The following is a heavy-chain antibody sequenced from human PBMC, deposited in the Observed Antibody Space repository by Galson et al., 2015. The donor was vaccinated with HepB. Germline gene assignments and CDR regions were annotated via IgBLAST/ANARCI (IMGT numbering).Heavy chain of an antibody. CDR2: ISAYNGNT. J-gene: IGHJ4*02. D-gene: IGHD3-22*01. CDR1: GYTFTSYG. CDR3: ARGWAGSGYYMRWGNDQDIIFDY. V-gene: IGHV1-18*04. Sequence: SVKVSCKASGYTFTSYGISWVRQAPGQGLEWMGWISAYNGNTNYAQKLQGRVTMTTDTSTSTAYMELRSLRSDDTAVYYCARGWAGSGYYMRWGNDQDIIFDYWGQGTLVTVSS.